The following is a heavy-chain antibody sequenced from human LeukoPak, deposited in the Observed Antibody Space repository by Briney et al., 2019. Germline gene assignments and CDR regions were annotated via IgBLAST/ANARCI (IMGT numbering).Heavy chain of an antibody. CDR2: IRYDGSNK. CDR1: GFPFNTYF. J-gene: IGHJ4*02. D-gene: IGHD3-3*01. Sequence: QPGGSLRLSCVASGFPFNTYFMHWVRQAPGKGLEWVASIRYDGSNKYYADSVRGRLSISRDNSKEPMYLQMNSLRTGDTAVYYCAKSRSNYDFWSAFDYWGQGALVTVSS. V-gene: IGHV3-30*02. CDR3: AKSRSNYDFWSAFDY.